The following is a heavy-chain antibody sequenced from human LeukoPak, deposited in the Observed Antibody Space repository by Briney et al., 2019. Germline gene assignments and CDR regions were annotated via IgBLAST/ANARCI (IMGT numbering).Heavy chain of an antibody. Sequence: ASVKVSCKAPGGTFSSYAISWVRQAPGQGLEWMGGIIPIFGTANYAQKFQGRVTITTDESTSTAYMELSSLRSEDTAVYYCARDSSRQLVWGTAYYYGMDVWGQGTTVTVSS. CDR2: IIPIFGTA. CDR1: GGTFSSYA. D-gene: IGHD6-13*01. J-gene: IGHJ6*02. V-gene: IGHV1-69*05. CDR3: ARDSSRQLVWGTAYYYGMDV.